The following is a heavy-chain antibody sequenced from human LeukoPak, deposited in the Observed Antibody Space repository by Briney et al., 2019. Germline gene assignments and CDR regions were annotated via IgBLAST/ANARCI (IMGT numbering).Heavy chain of an antibody. CDR1: GYTFTSYG. D-gene: IGHD3-22*01. J-gene: IGHJ4*02. Sequence: GASVKVSCKASGYTFTSYGISWVRQAPGQGLEWMGWISAYNGNTNYAQKLQGRVTMTTDTSTSTAYMELRSLRSDDTAVYYCARDQVGSSGTSSFDYWGQGTLVTVSS. V-gene: IGHV1-18*01. CDR3: ARDQVGSSGTSSFDY. CDR2: ISAYNGNT.